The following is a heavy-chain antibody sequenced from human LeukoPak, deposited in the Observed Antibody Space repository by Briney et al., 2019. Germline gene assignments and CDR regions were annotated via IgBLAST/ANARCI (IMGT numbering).Heavy chain of an antibody. J-gene: IGHJ6*02. CDR1: GGSISSGGYY. D-gene: IGHD3-10*01. Sequence: SQTLSLTCTVSGGSISSGGYYWSWIRQHPGKGLEWIGYIYYSGSTYYNPSLKSRVTISVDTSKNQFSLKLSSVTAADTAVYYCARGRWFGELGYYYYYYGMDVWGQGTTVTVSS. V-gene: IGHV4-31*03. CDR3: ARGRWFGELGYYYYYYGMDV. CDR2: IYYSGST.